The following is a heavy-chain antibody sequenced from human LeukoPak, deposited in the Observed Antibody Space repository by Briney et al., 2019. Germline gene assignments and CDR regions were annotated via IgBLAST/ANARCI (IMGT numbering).Heavy chain of an antibody. J-gene: IGHJ4*02. V-gene: IGHV1-18*01. D-gene: IGHD3-22*01. CDR1: GYTFTSYG. Sequence: ASVKVSCKASGYTFTSYGISWVRQAPGQGLEWMGWISAYNGNTNYAQKLQGRVTMTTDTSTSTAYMELRSLRSDDTAVYYCARTPPTYYYDSSGYIFDYWGQGTLVTVSS. CDR2: ISAYNGNT. CDR3: ARTPPTYYYDSSGYIFDY.